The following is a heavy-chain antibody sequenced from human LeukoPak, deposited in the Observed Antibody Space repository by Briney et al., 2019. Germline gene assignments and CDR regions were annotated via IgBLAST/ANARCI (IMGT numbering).Heavy chain of an antibody. CDR2: ISGSGGST. CDR3: ASRPAYYDFWSGYYFDY. Sequence: GGSLRLSCAASGFTFSDFAMGWVRQAPGKGLEWVSAISGSGGSTYYADSVKGRFTISRDNSKNTLYLQMNSLRAEDTAIYYCASRPAYYDFWSGYYFDYWGQGTLVTVSS. CDR1: GFTFSDFA. J-gene: IGHJ4*02. D-gene: IGHD3-3*01. V-gene: IGHV3-23*01.